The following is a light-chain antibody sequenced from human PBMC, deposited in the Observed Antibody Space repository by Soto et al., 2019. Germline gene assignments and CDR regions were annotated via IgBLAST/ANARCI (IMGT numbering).Light chain of an antibody. Sequence: DIQMTQSPSTLSASVGDRVTITCRASQSISNWLAWYQQRPGKAPKLLIYKASSLESVVPSRFSGSGSGTEFTLTISSLQPDDFASYYCQQYDNLSLTFGGGTKVDIK. J-gene: IGKJ4*01. V-gene: IGKV1-5*03. CDR2: KAS. CDR3: QQYDNLSLT. CDR1: QSISNW.